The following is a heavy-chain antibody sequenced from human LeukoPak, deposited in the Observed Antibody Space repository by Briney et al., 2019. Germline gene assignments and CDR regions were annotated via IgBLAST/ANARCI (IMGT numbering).Heavy chain of an antibody. CDR2: IHDSGST. D-gene: IGHD2-2*01. CDR1: GGSLSSYY. Sequence: PSETLSPTCSVSGGSLSSYYWSWIRQSPGKQLEWIGDIHDSGSTNYNPSLNSRVTIFMDTSKNQFSLRLSSVTAADTAVYYCARLGSTFDIWGQGTMVTVSS. J-gene: IGHJ3*02. V-gene: IGHV4-59*01. CDR3: ARLGSTFDI.